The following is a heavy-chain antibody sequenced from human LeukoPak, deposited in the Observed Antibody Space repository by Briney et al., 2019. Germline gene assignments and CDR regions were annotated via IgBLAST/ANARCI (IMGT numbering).Heavy chain of an antibody. CDR2: IWYDGSNK. D-gene: IGHD1-14*01. V-gene: IGHV3-33*01. Sequence: GRSLRLSCAASGFTFSSNGMHWVRQAPGKGLEWVAFIWYDGSNKYYADSVKGRFVISRDNSKNTLYLQMSSLRAEDTALYYCARDPGGWSFDSWGQGTLVTVSS. J-gene: IGHJ4*02. CDR1: GFTFSSNG. CDR3: ARDPGGWSFDS.